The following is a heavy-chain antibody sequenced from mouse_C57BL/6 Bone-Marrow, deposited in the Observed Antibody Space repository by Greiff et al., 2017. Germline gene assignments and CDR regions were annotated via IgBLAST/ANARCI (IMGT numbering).Heavy chain of an antibody. CDR2: ISSGGSYT. J-gene: IGHJ3*01. CDR1: GFTFSSYG. D-gene: IGHD2-4*01. Sequence: EVQRVESGGDLVKPGGSLKLSCAASGFTFSSYGMSWVRQTPDKRLEWVATISSGGSYTYYPASVKGRFTISRDNAKNTLYLQMSSLKSEDTAMYYCARHGYDYAWFAYWGQGTLVTVSA. V-gene: IGHV5-6*01. CDR3: ARHGYDYAWFAY.